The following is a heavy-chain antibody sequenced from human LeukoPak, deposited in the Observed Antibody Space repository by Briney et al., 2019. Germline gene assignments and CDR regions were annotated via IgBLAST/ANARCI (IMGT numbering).Heavy chain of an antibody. J-gene: IGHJ6*02. CDR3: AREGKQDRIAVAGTHQRDYYYYGMDV. CDR2: INPNSGGT. Sequence: ASVKVSCKASGYTFTGYYMHWVRQAPGQGLEWMGWINPNSGGTNYAQKFQGRVTMTRDTSISTAYMELSRLRSDDTAVYYCAREGKQDRIAVAGTHQRDYYYYGMDVWGQGATVTVSS. V-gene: IGHV1-2*02. D-gene: IGHD6-19*01. CDR1: GYTFTGYY.